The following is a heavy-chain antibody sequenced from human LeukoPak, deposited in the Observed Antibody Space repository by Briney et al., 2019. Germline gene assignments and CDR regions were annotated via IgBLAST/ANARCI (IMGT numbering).Heavy chain of an antibody. CDR1: GYTFTSYY. J-gene: IGHJ6*02. CDR2: INPSGGST. V-gene: IGHV1-46*01. Sequence: ASVKVSCKASGYTFTSYYMHWVRQAPGQGLEWMGIINPSGGSTSYAQKFQGRVTMTRDTSTSTVYMELSSLRSEDTAVYYCATPVERQVYYYYGMDVWGQGTTVTVSS. CDR3: ATPVERQVYYYYGMDV.